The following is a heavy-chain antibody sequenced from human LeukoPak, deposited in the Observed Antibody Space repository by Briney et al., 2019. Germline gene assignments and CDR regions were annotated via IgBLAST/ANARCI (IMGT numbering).Heavy chain of an antibody. D-gene: IGHD1-7*01. CDR2: ISGSGGST. J-gene: IGHJ6*02. Sequence: PGGSLRLSCAVSGLRFSSYAMSWVRQAPGKGLEWVSAISGSGGSTYYADSVKGRFTISRDNSKNTLYLQMNSLRAEDTAVYYCANKLAGMDVWGQGTTVTVSS. CDR3: ANKLAGMDV. CDR1: GLRFSSYA. V-gene: IGHV3-23*01.